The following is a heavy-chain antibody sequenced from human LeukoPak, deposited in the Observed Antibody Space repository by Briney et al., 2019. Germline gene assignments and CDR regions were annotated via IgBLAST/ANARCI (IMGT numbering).Heavy chain of an antibody. CDR3: ARVISYGDFDY. Sequence: SETLSLTCTVSGGSTSSYYWSWIRQPPGKGLEWIGYIYYSGSTNYNPSLKGRVTISVDTSKNQFSLKLSSVTAADTAVYYCARVISYGDFDYWGQGTLVTVSS. CDR1: GGSTSSYY. J-gene: IGHJ4*02. D-gene: IGHD5-18*01. V-gene: IGHV4-59*01. CDR2: IYYSGST.